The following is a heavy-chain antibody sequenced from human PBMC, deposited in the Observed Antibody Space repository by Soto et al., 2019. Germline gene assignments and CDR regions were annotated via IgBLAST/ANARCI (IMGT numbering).Heavy chain of an antibody. D-gene: IGHD2-15*01. V-gene: IGHV3-23*01. CDR1: GFTFSSYA. CDR2: VSAGGDMT. J-gene: IGHJ6*02. Sequence: DVQLLESGGHLVQPGGSLRLSCAASGFTFSSYAMSWVRQAQGEGLEWVSSVSAGGDMTYYSDSVKGRFTISRDNSDNALFVQMNSLRTEAAALYYCARGDLGGSRSPASYCYSGLDVWGQGTTVTVS. CDR3: ARGDLGGSRSPASYCYSGLDV.